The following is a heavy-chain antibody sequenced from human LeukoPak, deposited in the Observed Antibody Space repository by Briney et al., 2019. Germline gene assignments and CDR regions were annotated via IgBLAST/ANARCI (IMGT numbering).Heavy chain of an antibody. CDR1: GFTFSSYG. CDR2: ISYDGSNK. V-gene: IGHV3-30*18. D-gene: IGHD3-16*01. J-gene: IGHJ4*02. Sequence: PGGSLRLSCAASGFTFSSYGMHWVRQAPGKGLEWVAVISYDGSNKYYADSVKGRFTISRDNSKNTLYLQMNSLRAEDTAVYYCAKPIMITFGGRSPPDYWGQGTLVTVSS. CDR3: AKPIMITFGGRSPPDY.